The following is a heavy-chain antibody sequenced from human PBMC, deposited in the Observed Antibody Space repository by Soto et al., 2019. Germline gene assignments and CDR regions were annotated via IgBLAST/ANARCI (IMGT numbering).Heavy chain of an antibody. Sequence: SETLSLTCAVYGGSFSGYYWSWIRQPPGKGLEWMGEINHSGSTNYNPSLRSRVTISVDTSKNQFSLKLSSVTAADTAVYYCARAIVGATGSFDYWGQGTLVTVSS. CDR2: INHSGST. J-gene: IGHJ4*02. D-gene: IGHD1-26*01. V-gene: IGHV4-34*01. CDR1: GGSFSGYY. CDR3: ARAIVGATGSFDY.